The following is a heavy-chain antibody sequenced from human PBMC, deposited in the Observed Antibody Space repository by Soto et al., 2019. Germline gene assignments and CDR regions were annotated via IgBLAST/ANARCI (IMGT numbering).Heavy chain of an antibody. CDR1: GYTFTNYP. CDR2: ITTYSGNT. J-gene: IGHJ5*02. Sequence: VQLVQSGPEVKKPGASVKVSCRASGYTFTNYPISWVRQAPGQGLEWMGWITTYSGNTHYAQKVQGRIVMTTDRSTSTAYMELRSLRSDDTAVYYCAREDAESKDTWGTLGNWFDPWGQGTLVTVSS. V-gene: IGHV1-18*01. D-gene: IGHD1-1*01. CDR3: AREDAESKDTWGTLGNWFDP.